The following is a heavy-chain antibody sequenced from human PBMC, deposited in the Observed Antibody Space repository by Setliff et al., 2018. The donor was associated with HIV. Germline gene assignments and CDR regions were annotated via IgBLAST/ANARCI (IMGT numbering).Heavy chain of an antibody. CDR2: ISDGGST. CDR3: VRTNYYYYMDV. V-gene: IGHV4-31*03. CDR1: GGSISDGGYF. J-gene: IGHJ6*03. Sequence: SETLSLTCSVSGGSISDGGYFWSWIRQHPGMGLEWIGYISDGGSTFYNPSLKSRVSISVLRSTDQFFLRLNSVTAADAAVYYCVRTNYYYYMDVWGKGTTVTVSS.